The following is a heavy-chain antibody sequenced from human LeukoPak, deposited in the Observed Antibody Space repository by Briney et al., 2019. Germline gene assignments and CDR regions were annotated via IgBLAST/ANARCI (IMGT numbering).Heavy chain of an antibody. D-gene: IGHD3-16*01. Sequence: GGSLRLSCAACGFTFSSYSMNWVRQAPGKGLEWVSSISSSSSYIYYADSVKGRFTISRDNAKNSLYLQMNSLRAEDTAVYYCARADNGFTFFDYWGQGTLVTVSS. CDR1: GFTFSSYS. J-gene: IGHJ4*02. CDR2: ISSSSSYI. V-gene: IGHV3-21*01. CDR3: ARADNGFTFFDY.